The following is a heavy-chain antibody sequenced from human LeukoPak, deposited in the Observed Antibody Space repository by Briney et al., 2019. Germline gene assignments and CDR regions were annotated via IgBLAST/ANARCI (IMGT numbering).Heavy chain of an antibody. D-gene: IGHD5-24*01. CDR2: INHSGST. V-gene: IGHV4-34*01. J-gene: IGHJ4*02. CDR3: ARDGYNVPFDY. CDR1: GGSFSGYY. Sequence: SETLSLTCAVYGGSFSGYYWSWLRQPPGKGLEWIGEINHSGSTNYNPSLKSRVTISVDTSKNQFSLKLSSVTAADTAVYYCARDGYNVPFDYWGQGTLVTVSS.